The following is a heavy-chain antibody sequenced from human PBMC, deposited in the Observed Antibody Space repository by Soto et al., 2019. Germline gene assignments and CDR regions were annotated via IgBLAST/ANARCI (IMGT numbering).Heavy chain of an antibody. CDR2: IYYSGST. V-gene: IGHV4-39*02. CDR3: AGEYSSVIDY. CDR1: GGSISGSSYY. Sequence: SETLSLTCTVSGGSISGSSYYWGWIRQPPGKGLEWIGSIYYSGSTYYNPSLKSRATISVDTSKNQFSLKLSSVTAADTAVYYCAGEYSSVIDYWGQGTLVTVSS. D-gene: IGHD6-19*01. J-gene: IGHJ4*02.